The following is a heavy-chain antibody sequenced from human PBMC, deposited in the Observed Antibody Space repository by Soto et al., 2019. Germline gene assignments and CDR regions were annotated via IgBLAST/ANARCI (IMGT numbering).Heavy chain of an antibody. CDR3: ARTRAATDSLYWFDP. J-gene: IGHJ5*02. CDR2: IIPTLNIA. CDR1: GGTFSSYP. V-gene: IGHV1-69*02. Sequence: QVQLVQSGAEVKKPGSSVKVSCKASGGTFSSYPISWLRKAPGQGLEGMGRIIPTLNIANYAQKFQGRVTLTADKSTNTAYMELSSLRSEDTAVYYCARTRAATDSLYWFDPWGQGTLVTVSS. D-gene: IGHD2-21*01.